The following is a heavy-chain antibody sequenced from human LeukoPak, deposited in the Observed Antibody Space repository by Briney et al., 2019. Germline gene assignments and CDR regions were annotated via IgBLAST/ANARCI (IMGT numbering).Heavy chain of an antibody. D-gene: IGHD4-17*01. CDR2: ISWNSGSI. CDR3: AKEGTTVTTDNNWFDP. J-gene: IGHJ5*02. Sequence: GGSLRLSCAASGFTFDDYAMHWVRQAPGKGLEWVSGISWNSGSIGYADSVKGRFTISRDNAKNSLYLQMNSLRAEDTALYYCAKEGTTVTTDNNWFDPWGQGTLVTVSS. V-gene: IGHV3-9*01. CDR1: GFTFDDYA.